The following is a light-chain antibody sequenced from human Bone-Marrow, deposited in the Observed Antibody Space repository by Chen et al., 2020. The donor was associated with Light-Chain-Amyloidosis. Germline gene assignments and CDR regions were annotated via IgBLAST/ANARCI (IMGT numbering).Light chain of an antibody. J-gene: IGKJ1*01. CDR2: AIS. CDR3: QQYGTLPWT. V-gene: IGKV3-20*01. Sequence: EIVLTHAPGTLSLSSGEGATLSCRASQSLADYYVAWFQQKPGQAPRLLIYAISERAAGVPGRFSGSGSGTDFTLAISRVEAEDFAIYYCQQYGTLPWTFGQGTKVEI. CDR1: QSLADYY.